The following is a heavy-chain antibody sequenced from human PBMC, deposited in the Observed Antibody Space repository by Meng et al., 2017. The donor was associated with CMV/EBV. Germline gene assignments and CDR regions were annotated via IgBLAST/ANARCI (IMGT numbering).Heavy chain of an antibody. V-gene: IGHV4-59*01. Sequence: SETLSLTCTVSGGSISSYYWSWIRQPPGKGLEWIGYIYYSGSTNYNPSLKSRVTISVDTSKNQFSLKLSSVTAADTAVYYCARGGYYDSSGYYSGMDVWGQGTTVTVSS. CDR2: IYYSGST. CDR3: ARGGYYDSSGYYSGMDV. D-gene: IGHD3-22*01. CDR1: GGSISSYY. J-gene: IGHJ6*02.